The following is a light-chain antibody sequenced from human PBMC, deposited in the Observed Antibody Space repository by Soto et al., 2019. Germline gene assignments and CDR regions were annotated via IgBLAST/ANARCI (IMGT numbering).Light chain of an antibody. CDR2: GAS. Sequence: EIVLTQSPGSLSLSLGERATLSCRASQSVDSAFFAWYQQKPGQPPRLLMYGASRRATGIPDRFSGSGSGTHSTLTISRLEPEDVAVYYCQQYASSLTFGQGTKVEI. V-gene: IGKV3-20*01. CDR3: QQYASSLT. CDR1: QSVDSAF. J-gene: IGKJ1*01.